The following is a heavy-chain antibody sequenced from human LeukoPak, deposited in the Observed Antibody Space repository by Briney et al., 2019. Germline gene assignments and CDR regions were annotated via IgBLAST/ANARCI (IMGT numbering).Heavy chain of an antibody. CDR1: GYSFTSYW. J-gene: IGHJ4*02. CDR2: IYPGDSDT. D-gene: IGHD3-22*01. CDR3: ARQPAYYYDSSGYYYSVDY. V-gene: IGHV5-51*01. Sequence: GESLKISCKGSGYSFTSYWIGWVRQMPGKGLEWMGIIYPGDSDTRYSPSFQGHVTISADKSISTAYLQWSSLKASDTAMYYCARQPAYYYDSSGYYYSVDYWGQGTLVTVSS.